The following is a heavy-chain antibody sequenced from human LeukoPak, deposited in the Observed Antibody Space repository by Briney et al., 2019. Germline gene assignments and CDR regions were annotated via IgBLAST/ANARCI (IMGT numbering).Heavy chain of an antibody. V-gene: IGHV1-46*01. CDR1: GYTFTSYY. CDR2: INPSGGST. Sequence: ASVKVSCKASGYTFTSYYMHWVRQAPGQGLEWMGIINPSGGSTSYAQKFQGRVTMTRDTSKSTVYMEPSSLRSEDTAVYYCARGDCSGGSCYPYFDYWGQGTLVSVSS. D-gene: IGHD2-15*01. J-gene: IGHJ4*02. CDR3: ARGDCSGGSCYPYFDY.